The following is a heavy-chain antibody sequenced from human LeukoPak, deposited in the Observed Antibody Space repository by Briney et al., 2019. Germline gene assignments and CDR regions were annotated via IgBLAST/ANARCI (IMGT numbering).Heavy chain of an antibody. CDR2: INPNSGGT. J-gene: IGHJ4*02. CDR1: GYTFTGYY. CDR3: ARAEVPAASFDY. V-gene: IGHV1-2*02. Sequence: ASVKVSCKASGYTFTGYYMHWVRQAPGQGLEWMGWINPNSGGTNYAQKFQGRVTMTRDTSIGTAYMELSRLRSDDTAVYYCARAEVPAASFDYWGQGTLVTVSS. D-gene: IGHD2-2*01.